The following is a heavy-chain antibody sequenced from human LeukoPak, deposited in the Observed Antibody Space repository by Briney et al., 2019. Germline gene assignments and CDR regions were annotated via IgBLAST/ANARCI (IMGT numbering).Heavy chain of an antibody. D-gene: IGHD4-17*01. Sequence: GGSLRLSCAASGFTFSSYSMNWVRQAPGKGLGWVSSISSSSSYIYYADSVKGRFTISRDNAKNSLYLQMNSLRAEDTAVYYCARDRTLYDYGDFQAPGTTFDYWGQGTLVTVSS. CDR1: GFTFSSYS. J-gene: IGHJ4*02. CDR2: ISSSSSYI. CDR3: ARDRTLYDYGDFQAPGTTFDY. V-gene: IGHV3-21*01.